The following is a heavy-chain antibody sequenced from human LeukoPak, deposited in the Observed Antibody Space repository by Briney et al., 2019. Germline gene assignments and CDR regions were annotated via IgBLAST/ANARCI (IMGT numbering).Heavy chain of an antibody. D-gene: IGHD3-22*01. CDR2: ISAYNGNA. CDR3: ARDIYDSSGPNWFDP. CDR1: GGTFSSYA. V-gene: IGHV1-18*01. Sequence: ASVKVSCKASGGTFSSYAISWVRQAPGQGLEWMGWISAYNGNANYAQKLQGRVTMTTDTSTSTAYMELRSLRSDDTAVYYCARDIYDSSGPNWFDPWGQGTLVTVSS. J-gene: IGHJ5*02.